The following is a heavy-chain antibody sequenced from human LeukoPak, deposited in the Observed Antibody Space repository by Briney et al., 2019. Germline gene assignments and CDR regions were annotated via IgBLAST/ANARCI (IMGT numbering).Heavy chain of an antibody. V-gene: IGHV1-69*13. CDR3: ARVSWGSRGGVYFDY. Sequence: SVKVSCKASGGTFSSYAISWVRQAPGQGLEWMGGIIPIFGTANYARKFQGRVTITADESTSTAYMELSGLRSEDTAVYYCARVSWGSRGGVYFDYWGQGTLVTVSS. CDR1: GGTFSSYA. CDR2: IIPIFGTA. J-gene: IGHJ4*02. D-gene: IGHD7-27*01.